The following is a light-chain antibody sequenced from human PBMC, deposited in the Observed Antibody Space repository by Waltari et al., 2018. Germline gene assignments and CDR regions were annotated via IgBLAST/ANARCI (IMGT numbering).Light chain of an antibody. CDR2: DAI. CDR3: QQRNSWPRT. CDR1: QIITTY. Sequence: EIVLTQSPATLSLSPGERATLSCRASQIITTYLAWFQQKPDQAPRLLIYDAINRATGIPARFSGSGSGTDFTLTISSLEPEDFAVYYCQQRNSWPRTFGQGTKVEIK. J-gene: IGKJ1*01. V-gene: IGKV3-11*01.